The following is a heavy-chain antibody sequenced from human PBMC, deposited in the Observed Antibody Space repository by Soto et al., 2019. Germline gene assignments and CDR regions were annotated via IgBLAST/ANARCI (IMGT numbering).Heavy chain of an antibody. CDR1: GFTFSNAW. CDR2: IKSKTDGGTT. CDR3: TTASKNVVVVARYYYYGMDV. J-gene: IGHJ6*02. V-gene: IGHV3-15*07. Sequence: PGGSLRLSCAASGFTFSNAWMNWVRQAPGKGLEWVGRIKSKTDGGTTDYAAPVKGRFTISRDDSKNTLYLQMNSLKTEDTAVYYCTTASKNVVVVARYYYYGMDVLGQGTTVTVS. D-gene: IGHD2-15*01.